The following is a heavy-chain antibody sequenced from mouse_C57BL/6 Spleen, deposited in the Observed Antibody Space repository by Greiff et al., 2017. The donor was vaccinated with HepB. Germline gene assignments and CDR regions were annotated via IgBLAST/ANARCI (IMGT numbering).Heavy chain of an antibody. V-gene: IGHV1-52*01. CDR2: IDPSDSET. J-gene: IGHJ2*01. D-gene: IGHD3-2*02. Sequence: VQLQQPGAELVRPGSSVKLSCKASGYTFTSYWMHWVKQRPIQGLEWIGNIDPSDSETHYNQKFKDKATLTVDKSSSTAYMQLSSLTSEDSAVYYCAREEAAQATWGYWGQGTTLTVSS. CDR1: GYTFTSYW. CDR3: AREEAAQATWGY.